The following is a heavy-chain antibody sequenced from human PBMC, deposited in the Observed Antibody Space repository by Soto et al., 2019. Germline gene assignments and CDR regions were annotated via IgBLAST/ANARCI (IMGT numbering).Heavy chain of an antibody. CDR2: IIPIFGTA. D-gene: IGHD6-13*01. CDR3: ARGSGEGIAAAATDY. V-gene: IGHV1-69*12. J-gene: IGHJ4*02. Sequence: QVQLVQSGAEVKKPGSSVKVSCKASGGTFSSYAISWVRQAPGQGLEWMGGIIPIFGTANYAQKFQGRVTIXXDXSXXTAYMELSSLRSEDTAVYYCARGSGEGIAAAATDYWGQGTLVTVSS. CDR1: GGTFSSYA.